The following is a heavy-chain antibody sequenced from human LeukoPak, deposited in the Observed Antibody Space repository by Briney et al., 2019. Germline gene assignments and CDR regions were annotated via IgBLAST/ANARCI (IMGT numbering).Heavy chain of an antibody. D-gene: IGHD3-10*01. CDR1: GITVSTNY. CDR2: IYSGGAT. Sequence: PGGSLRLSCAASGITVSTNYMSWVRQAPGKGLEWVSIIYSGGATFYADSVKGRFTISRENSKNTLYLQMNSLRAEDTAIYYCAKDYYTSGSLRGLFDYWGQGTLVTVSS. J-gene: IGHJ4*02. CDR3: AKDYYTSGSLRGLFDY. V-gene: IGHV3-53*01.